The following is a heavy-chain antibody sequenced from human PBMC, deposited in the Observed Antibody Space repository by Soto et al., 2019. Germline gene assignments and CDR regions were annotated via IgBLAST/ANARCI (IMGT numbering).Heavy chain of an antibody. V-gene: IGHV1-69*06. J-gene: IGHJ4*02. CDR3: ARELQDTAMVYPLNY. Sequence: GASVKVSCKASGGTFSSYAISWVRQAPGRGLEWMGGIIPIFGTANYAQKFQGRVTITADKSTSTAYMELSSLRSEDTAVYYCARELQDTAMVYPLNYWGQGTLVTVSS. CDR2: IIPIFGTA. CDR1: GGTFSSYA. D-gene: IGHD5-18*01.